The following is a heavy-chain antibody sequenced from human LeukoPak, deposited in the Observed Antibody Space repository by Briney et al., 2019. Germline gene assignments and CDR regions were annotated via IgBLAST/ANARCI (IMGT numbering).Heavy chain of an antibody. CDR2: IYYSGST. CDR3: ARRYSSSWYVGFFDP. D-gene: IGHD6-13*01. Sequence: SETLSLTCTVSGASIRNYYWSWIRQSPGKGLDWSGYIYYSGSTNYNPSLESRVAMSVDTSKNQFSLRLGSVTAADTAIYYCARRYSSSWYVGFFDPWGQRTRVTVSS. CDR1: GASIRNYY. V-gene: IGHV4-59*08. J-gene: IGHJ5*02.